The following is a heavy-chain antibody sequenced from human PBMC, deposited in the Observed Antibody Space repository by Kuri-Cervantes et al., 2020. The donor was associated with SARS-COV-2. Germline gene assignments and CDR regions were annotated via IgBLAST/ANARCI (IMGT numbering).Heavy chain of an antibody. D-gene: IGHD3-3*01. CDR1: GFTFSSYS. Sequence: GESLKISCAASGFTFSSYSMNWVRQAPGKGLEWVSSISSSSSYIYYADSVKGRFTISRDNAKNSLYLQMNSLRAEDTAVYYCAREAQRFTIFGVVIEGPTRENWSDPWGQGTLVTVSS. J-gene: IGHJ5*02. V-gene: IGHV3-21*01. CDR3: AREAQRFTIFGVVIEGPTRENWSDP. CDR2: ISSSSSYI.